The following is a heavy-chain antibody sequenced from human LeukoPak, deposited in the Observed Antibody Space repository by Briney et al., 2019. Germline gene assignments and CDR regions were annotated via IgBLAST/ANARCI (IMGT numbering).Heavy chain of an antibody. CDR2: IWYDGSKK. Sequence: QPGGSLRLSCAASGFAFSSYGMHWVRQAPGKGLEWVAVIWYDGSKKYYADAVKGRFTISRDNSTNTVDLQMNSLRAEDTAVYYCARVHVSYLDYWGQGTLVTVSS. J-gene: IGHJ4*02. V-gene: IGHV3-33*01. CDR3: ARVHVSYLDY. CDR1: GFAFSSYG.